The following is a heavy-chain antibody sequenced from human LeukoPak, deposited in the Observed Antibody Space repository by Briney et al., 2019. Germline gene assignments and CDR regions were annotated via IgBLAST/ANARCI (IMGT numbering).Heavy chain of an antibody. CDR3: ERARLTYCSGGSCYYGSYMDV. D-gene: IGHD2-15*01. CDR1: GYTFTVYY. Sequence: PVKLSCKASGYTFTVYYIHWVRHPPAQGLEWMGWINPNSGGTNYAQKFQVRVTITRDTSISTAYMELSRLRSDDKAVYYCERARLTYCSGGSCYYGSYMDVWGKGTTVTVSS. V-gene: IGHV1-2*02. J-gene: IGHJ6*03. CDR2: INPNSGGT.